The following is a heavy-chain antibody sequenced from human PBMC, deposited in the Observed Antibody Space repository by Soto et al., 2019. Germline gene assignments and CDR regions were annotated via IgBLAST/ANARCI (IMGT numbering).Heavy chain of an antibody. V-gene: IGHV3-23*01. Sequence: GGSLRLSCAASGFTLSSYAMSWVRQAPGKGLEWVSAISGSGGSTYYADSVKGRFTISRDNSKNTLYLQMNSLRAEDTAVYYCAKGSSRLRYVYYYYYYMDVWGKGTTVTVSS. D-gene: IGHD4-17*01. CDR1: GFTLSSYA. CDR3: AKGSSRLRYVYYYYYYMDV. J-gene: IGHJ6*03. CDR2: ISGSGGST.